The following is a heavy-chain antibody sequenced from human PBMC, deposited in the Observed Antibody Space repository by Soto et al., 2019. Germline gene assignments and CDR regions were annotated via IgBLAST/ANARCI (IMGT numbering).Heavy chain of an antibody. D-gene: IGHD6-19*01. CDR2: VYYTGST. V-gene: IGHV4-59*01. Sequence: SETLSLTCSVSGGSISGSYWSWIRQSPGKGLEWLGYVYYTGSTNYSPSLRSRVSISVDTSKNEFSLRLSSVTAADTAVYFCARSVAVPGAHIDYWGQGTKVTVYS. CDR1: GGSISGSY. CDR3: ARSVAVPGAHIDY. J-gene: IGHJ4*02.